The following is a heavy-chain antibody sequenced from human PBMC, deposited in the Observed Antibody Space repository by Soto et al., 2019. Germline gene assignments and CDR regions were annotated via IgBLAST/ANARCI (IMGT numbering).Heavy chain of an antibody. CDR1: GCTFSSYT. CDR2: IIPIFGTT. D-gene: IGHD6-19*01. CDR3: ARYASSGNNSVWYTFDP. Sequence: SVKVSCKASGCTFSSYTINWVRQAPGQGLEWMGGIIPIFGTTNYAKKFQGRVTITADESTSTAYMELSSLRSEDTAVYYCARYASSGNNSVWYTFDPWGQGTLVTVSS. J-gene: IGHJ5*02. V-gene: IGHV1-69*13.